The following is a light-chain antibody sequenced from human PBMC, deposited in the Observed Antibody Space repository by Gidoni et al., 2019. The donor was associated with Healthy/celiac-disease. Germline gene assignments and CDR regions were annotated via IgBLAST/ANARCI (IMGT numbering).Light chain of an antibody. CDR1: QSVNSDY. CDR3: QQYGRSPRT. CDR2: GAS. J-gene: IGKJ1*01. Sequence: EIVLTQSPGTLSLSPGEGVTLSCRASQSVNSDYLAWYQKKPGQAPKVLIAGASTRVTGVPDRFSGSGSGTDFTLTISRLEPDDFAVYYCQQYGRSPRTFGQGTRVEIK. V-gene: IGKV3-20*01.